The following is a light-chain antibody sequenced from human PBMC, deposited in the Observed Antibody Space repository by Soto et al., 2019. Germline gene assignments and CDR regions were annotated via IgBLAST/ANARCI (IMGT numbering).Light chain of an antibody. CDR2: GAS. V-gene: IGKV3-15*01. CDR1: QSVSNN. CDR3: QHYDNWPPWT. J-gene: IGKJ1*01. Sequence: EIIMTQSPATLSVSPGERATLSCRASQSVSNNLAWYQQKPGQAPRLLIYGASTWANDIPARFSGSGSGTEFTLTIRSLQSEDIAVYYCQHYDNWPPWTFGQGTKVEIK.